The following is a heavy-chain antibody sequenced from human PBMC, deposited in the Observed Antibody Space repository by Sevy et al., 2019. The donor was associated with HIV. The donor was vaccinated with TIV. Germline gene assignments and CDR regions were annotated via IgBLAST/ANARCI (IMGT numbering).Heavy chain of an antibody. CDR2: LSGSGGSI. Sequence: GGSLRLSCAASGFTSSNYAMSWVRQAPGKGLEWVSGLSGSGGSIYYADSVKGRYTISTDNSRNTLYLQMKSLRAEDTAVYYCAKDRIWELGDSFDVWGQGTMVTVSS. CDR1: GFTSSNYA. V-gene: IGHV3-23*01. D-gene: IGHD1-26*01. J-gene: IGHJ3*01. CDR3: AKDRIWELGDSFDV.